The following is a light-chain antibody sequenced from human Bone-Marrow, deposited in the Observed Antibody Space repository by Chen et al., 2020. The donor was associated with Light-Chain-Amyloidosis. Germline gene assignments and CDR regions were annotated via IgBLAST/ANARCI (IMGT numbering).Light chain of an antibody. V-gene: IGLV2-14*01. CDR1: SGDVGTYTY. CDR3: SSFTSSSSYV. CDR2: SVS. Sequence: QSALTQPASVSGSPGQSISISCTGTSGDVGTYTYVSWYPQHPGKAPKVLIYSVSNGPSGVSNRFSGSKSGNTASLTISGLQAEDEADYYCSSFTSSSSYVFGPGTKVTVL. J-gene: IGLJ1*01.